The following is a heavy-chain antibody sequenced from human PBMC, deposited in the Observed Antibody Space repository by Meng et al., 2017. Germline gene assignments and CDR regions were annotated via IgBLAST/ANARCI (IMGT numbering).Heavy chain of an antibody. V-gene: IGHV4-34*01. CDR3: AREPPLYSSGWGAADNDY. CDR1: GGSFSGYY. D-gene: IGHD6-19*01. J-gene: IGHJ4*02. CDR2: INHSGST. Sequence: QVQQQPWGAGLLKPSETLSLTCAVYGGSFSGYYWSWIRQPPGKGLEWIGEINHSGSTNYNPSLKSRVTISVDTSKNTLYLQMNSLRAEDTAVYYCAREPPLYSSGWGAADNDYWGQGTLVTVSS.